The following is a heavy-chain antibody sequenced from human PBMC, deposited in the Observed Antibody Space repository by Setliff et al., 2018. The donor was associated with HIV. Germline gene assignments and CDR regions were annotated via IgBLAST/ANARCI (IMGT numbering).Heavy chain of an antibody. J-gene: IGHJ3*02. CDR1: GGSFSGYY. V-gene: IGHV4-34*01. Sequence: SETLSLTCAVYGGSFSGYYWTWIRQSPGKGLEWIGSFYYSGSTSYNPSLASRATLSLDTSKNQFSLRLSSVSAADTAIYYCARVRGVDPLLVTASDAFSIWGQGTMVTVSS. D-gene: IGHD2-21*02. CDR3: ARVRGVDPLLVTASDAFSI. CDR2: FYYSGST.